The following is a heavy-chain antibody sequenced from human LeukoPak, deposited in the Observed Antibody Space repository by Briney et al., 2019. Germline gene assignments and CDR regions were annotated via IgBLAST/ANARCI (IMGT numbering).Heavy chain of an antibody. Sequence: GGSLRLSCAASGFTFSSYAMHWARQAPGKGLEWVAVISYDGSNKYYADSVKGRFTISRDNSKNTLYLQMNSLRAEDTAVYYCARSGYSYGRLDYWGQGTLVTVSS. CDR1: GFTFSSYA. CDR3: ARSGYSYGRLDY. D-gene: IGHD5-18*01. CDR2: ISYDGSNK. V-gene: IGHV3-30-3*01. J-gene: IGHJ4*02.